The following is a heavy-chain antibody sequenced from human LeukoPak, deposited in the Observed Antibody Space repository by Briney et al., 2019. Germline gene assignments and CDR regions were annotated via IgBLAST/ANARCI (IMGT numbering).Heavy chain of an antibody. J-gene: IGHJ4*02. CDR2: ISGSGGST. D-gene: IGHD6-19*01. CDR1: GFTFSSYA. V-gene: IGHV3-23*01. Sequence: SGGTLRLSCAASGFTFSSYAMTWIRQAPGKGLEWVSSISGSGGSTYYADSVKGRFTISRDNSRNMLYLQMNSLRAEDTAVYYCARVPQYSSGWSAYDYWGQGTLVTVSS. CDR3: ARVPQYSSGWSAYDY.